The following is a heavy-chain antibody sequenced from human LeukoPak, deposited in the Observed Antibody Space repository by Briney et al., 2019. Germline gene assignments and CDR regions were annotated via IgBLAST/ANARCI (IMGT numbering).Heavy chain of an antibody. D-gene: IGHD1-26*01. CDR3: ARGVGGATDY. V-gene: IGHV4-34*01. Sequence: SETLSLTCAVYGGSFSGYYWSWIRQPPGKGLEWIGEINHSGGTNYNPSLKSRVTISVDTSKNQFSLKLSSVTAADTAVYYCARGVGGATDYWGQGTLVTVSS. J-gene: IGHJ4*02. CDR1: GGSFSGYY. CDR2: INHSGGT.